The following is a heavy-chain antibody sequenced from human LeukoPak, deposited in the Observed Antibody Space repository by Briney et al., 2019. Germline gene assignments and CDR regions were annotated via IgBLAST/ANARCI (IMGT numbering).Heavy chain of an antibody. CDR2: INLNGGST. J-gene: IGHJ2*01. CDR3: ARDGVVSLPSITLRDWYFDL. V-gene: IGHV3-20*04. CDR1: GFTFDDYG. Sequence: GGSLRLSCAASGFTFDDYGMSWVRQAPGKGLEWVSGINLNGGSTGYADSVKGRFTISRDNAKNSLYLQMNSLRAEDTALYYCARDGVVSLPSITLRDWYFDLWGGGTLVTVSS. D-gene: IGHD3-10*01.